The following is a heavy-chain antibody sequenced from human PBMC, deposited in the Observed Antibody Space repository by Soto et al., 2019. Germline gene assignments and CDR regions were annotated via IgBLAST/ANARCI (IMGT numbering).Heavy chain of an antibody. CDR2: IYYSGST. CDR1: GGSISSYY. Sequence: PSETLSLTCTVSGGSISSYYWSWIRQPPGKGLEWIGYIYYSGSTNYNPSLKSRVTISVDTSKNQFSLKLSSVTAADTAVYYCAALQILEGFPKGGHSFDYYGSDVWGQRVKVTVPS. D-gene: IGHD1-1*01. V-gene: IGHV4-59*01. CDR3: AALQILEGFPKGGHSFDYYGSDV. J-gene: IGHJ6*02.